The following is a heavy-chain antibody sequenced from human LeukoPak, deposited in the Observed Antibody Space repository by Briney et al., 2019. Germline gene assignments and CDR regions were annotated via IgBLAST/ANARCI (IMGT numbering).Heavy chain of an antibody. Sequence: PSETLSLTCAVYGGSFSSGGYSWSWIRQPPGKGLEWIGYIYHSGSTYYNPSLKSRVTISVDRSKNQFSLKLSSVTAADTAVYYCARHRGVRGPEDAFDIWGQGTMVTVSS. CDR3: ARHRGVRGPEDAFDI. CDR1: GGSFSSGGYS. D-gene: IGHD3-10*01. CDR2: IYHSGST. J-gene: IGHJ3*02. V-gene: IGHV4-30-2*01.